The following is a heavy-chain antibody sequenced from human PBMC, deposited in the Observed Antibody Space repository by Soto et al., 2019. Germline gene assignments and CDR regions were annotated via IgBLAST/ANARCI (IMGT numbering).Heavy chain of an antibody. V-gene: IGHV3-66*01. Sequence: EVQLVESGGGLVQPGGSLRLSCAASGFTVSSNYMSWVRQAPGKGLEWVSDFYSDGSTYYADSVKGRFTISRDNSKNTLYLQMNSLRAEDTAVYYCARDQNRNIWGSYRIRNDAFDIWGQGTKVTVSS. J-gene: IGHJ3*02. CDR3: ARDQNRNIWGSYRIRNDAFDI. CDR2: FYSDGST. D-gene: IGHD3-16*02. CDR1: GFTVSSNY.